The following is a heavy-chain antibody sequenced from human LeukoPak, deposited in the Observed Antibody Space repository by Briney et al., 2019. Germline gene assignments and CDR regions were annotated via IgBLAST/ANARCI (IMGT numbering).Heavy chain of an antibody. CDR2: IYYSGST. CDR1: GGSISSYY. CDR3: ARQQGGYYPYYYYGMDV. D-gene: IGHD3-22*01. V-gene: IGHV4-59*01. Sequence: SETLSLTCTVSGGSISSYYWSWLRQPPGKGLEWIGYIYYSGSTNYKPSLTSRVTISVDTSKNQFSLKLSSVTAADTAVYYCARQQGGYYPYYYYGMDVWGQGTTVTVSS. J-gene: IGHJ6*02.